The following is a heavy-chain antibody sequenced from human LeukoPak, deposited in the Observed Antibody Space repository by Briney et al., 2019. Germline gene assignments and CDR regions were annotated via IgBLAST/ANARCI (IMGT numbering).Heavy chain of an antibody. Sequence: ASVKVSCKASGYTFTGYYMHWVRQAPGQGLEWMGWINPNSGGTNYAQKFQGRVTMTRDTSISTAYMELSRLRSEDTAVYYCARDGGSGWYVGYWGQGTLVTVSS. CDR1: GYTFTGYY. V-gene: IGHV1-2*02. D-gene: IGHD6-19*01. CDR3: ARDGGSGWYVGY. CDR2: INPNSGGT. J-gene: IGHJ4*02.